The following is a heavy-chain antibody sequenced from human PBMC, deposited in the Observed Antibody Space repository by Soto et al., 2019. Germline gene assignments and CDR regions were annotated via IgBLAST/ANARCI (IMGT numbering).Heavy chain of an antibody. CDR1: GYTFTSYG. Sequence: ASVKVSCKASGYTFTSYGISWVRQAPGQGLEWMGWISAYNGNTNYAQKFQGRVTITADESTSTAYMELSSLRSEDTAVYYCARALVEMATDEGMDVWGQGTTVTVSS. J-gene: IGHJ6*02. CDR3: ARALVEMATDEGMDV. V-gene: IGHV1-18*01. D-gene: IGHD5-12*01. CDR2: ISAYNGNT.